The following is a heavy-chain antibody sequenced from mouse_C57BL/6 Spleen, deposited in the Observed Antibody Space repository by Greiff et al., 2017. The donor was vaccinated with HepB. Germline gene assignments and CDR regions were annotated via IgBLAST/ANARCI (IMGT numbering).Heavy chain of an antibody. CDR1: GYTFTSYW. CDR3: ARRGFYYGYFDV. V-gene: IGHV1-69*01. J-gene: IGHJ1*03. Sequence: QVQLQQPGAELVMPGASVKLSCKASGYTFTSYWMHWVKQRPGQGLEWIGEIDPSDSYTNYNQKFKGKSTLTVDKSSSTAYMQLSSLTSEDYAVYYCARRGFYYGYFDVWGTGTTVTVSS. CDR2: IDPSDSYT.